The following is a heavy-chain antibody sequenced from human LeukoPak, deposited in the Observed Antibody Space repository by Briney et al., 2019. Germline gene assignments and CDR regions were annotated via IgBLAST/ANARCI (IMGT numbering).Heavy chain of an antibody. CDR3: ARNLRLGFDH. CDR1: GYTFTVYY. J-gene: IGHJ5*02. Sequence: ASVRVSFTASGYTFTVYYMHWVRQAPGQGVEWMGWINPNCGGTNYAQKFQGRVTMTRDTSISTAYMELSRLRSDDTAVYYCARNLRLGFDHWGQGTLVTVSS. CDR2: INPNCGGT. V-gene: IGHV1-2*02.